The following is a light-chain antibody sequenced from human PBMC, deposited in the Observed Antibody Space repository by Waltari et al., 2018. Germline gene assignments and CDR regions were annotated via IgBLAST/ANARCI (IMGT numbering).Light chain of an antibody. V-gene: IGKV3-15*01. CDR3: QQYNNWPPERLT. Sequence: EIVMTQSPATLSVSPGERATLSCRASRSVSSNLAWYQQKPGQAPRLLIYGASTRATGIPARFSGSGSGTEFTLTISILQSEDFAVYYCQQYNNWPPERLTFGGGTKVDIK. CDR2: GAS. J-gene: IGKJ4*01. CDR1: RSVSSN.